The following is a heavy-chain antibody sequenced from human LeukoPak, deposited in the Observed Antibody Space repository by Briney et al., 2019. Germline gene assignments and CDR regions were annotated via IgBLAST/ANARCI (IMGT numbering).Heavy chain of an antibody. CDR3: ARQAMMANYFDY. V-gene: IGHV4-34*01. CDR2: IYYSGST. Sequence: SETLSLTCAVYGGSFSGYYWSWIRQPPGKGLEWIGSIYYSGSTYYNPSLKSRVTISVDTSKNQFSLKLSSVTAADTAVYYCARQAMMANYFDYWGQGTLVTVSS. CDR1: GGSFSGYY. D-gene: IGHD3-22*01. J-gene: IGHJ4*02.